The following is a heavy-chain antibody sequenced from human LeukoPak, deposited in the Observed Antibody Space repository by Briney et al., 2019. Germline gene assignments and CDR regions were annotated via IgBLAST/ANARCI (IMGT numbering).Heavy chain of an antibody. D-gene: IGHD2-15*01. J-gene: IGHJ4*02. CDR3: ARGKNCSGGSCYLPTG. CDR1: GGTFSSYA. CDR2: IIPIFGTA. Sequence: SVKVSCKASGGTFSSYAISWVRQAPGQGLEWMGGIIPIFGTANYAQKFQGRVTITADESTSTAYMELSSLRSEDTAVYYCARGKNCSGGSCYLPTGWGLGTLVTVSS. V-gene: IGHV1-69*01.